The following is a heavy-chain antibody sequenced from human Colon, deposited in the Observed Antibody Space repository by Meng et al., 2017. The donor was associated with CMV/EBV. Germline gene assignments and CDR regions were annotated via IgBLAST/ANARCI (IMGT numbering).Heavy chain of an antibody. CDR1: GGSISTRTDY. D-gene: IGHD6-13*01. CDR2: VHYTGTT. J-gene: IGHJ6*02. Sequence: SETLSLTCTVSGGSISTRTDYWDWLRQSPGKGLEWIGGVHYTGTTNYNPSLKSRVTISIDTSKNQFSLKLTSVTAGDTAVYYCARDPHPIGAAAFGVDVWGQGTTVTVSS. CDR3: ARDPHPIGAAAFGVDV. V-gene: IGHV4-39*07.